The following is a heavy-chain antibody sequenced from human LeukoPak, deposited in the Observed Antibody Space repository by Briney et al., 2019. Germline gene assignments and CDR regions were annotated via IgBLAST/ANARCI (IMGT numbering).Heavy chain of an antibody. V-gene: IGHV3-66*01. CDR3: ASSGSVFTPFDY. CDR2: IYSGGST. J-gene: IGHJ4*02. Sequence: GGSLRLSCAASGFTFSSYSMNWVRQAPGKGLEWVSFIYSGGSTYYADSVKGRFTISRDNSKNTLYLQMNSLRVEDTAVYYCASSGSVFTPFDYWGQGTLVTVSS. D-gene: IGHD1-26*01. CDR1: GFTFSSYS.